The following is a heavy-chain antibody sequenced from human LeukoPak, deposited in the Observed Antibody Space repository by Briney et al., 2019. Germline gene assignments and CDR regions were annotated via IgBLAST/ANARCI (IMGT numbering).Heavy chain of an antibody. Sequence: GGSLRLSCAASGFTLSKHWMTWVRQAPGKGLECVAIIKQDGSEKYYVNSVKGRFTISRDNAKNTLYLQMNSLRGEDTAVYYCVGVVSSGYWGQGTLVTVSS. D-gene: IGHD6-19*01. CDR1: GFTLSKHW. CDR2: IKQDGSEK. V-gene: IGHV3-7*01. J-gene: IGHJ4*02. CDR3: VGVVSSGY.